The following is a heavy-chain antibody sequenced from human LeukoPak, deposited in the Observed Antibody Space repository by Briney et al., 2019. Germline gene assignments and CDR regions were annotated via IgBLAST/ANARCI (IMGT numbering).Heavy chain of an antibody. CDR3: AKDLPPGTVGFGY. D-gene: IGHD1-7*01. J-gene: IGHJ4*02. V-gene: IGHV3-11*01. CDR1: GFTFSDYY. CDR2: ITSSGTTM. Sequence: PGGSLRLSCAASGFTFSDYYMSWIRQAPGKGLEWVSYITSSGTTMYYADSVKGRFTISRDNSKNTLFLLMNSLRAEDTAVYSCAKDLPPGTVGFGYWGQGTLVTVSS.